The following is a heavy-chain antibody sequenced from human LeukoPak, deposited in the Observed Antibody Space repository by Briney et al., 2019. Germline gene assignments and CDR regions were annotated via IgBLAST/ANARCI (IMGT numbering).Heavy chain of an antibody. CDR2: IYTSGST. J-gene: IGHJ4*02. CDR3: ASDGAYFGSWNDY. Sequence: PSETLSLTCTVSGGSISSGSYYWSWIRQPAGKGLEWIGRIYTSGSTNYNPSLKSRVTISVDTSKNQFSLKLSSLTAADTGVYYCASDGAYFGSWNDYWGEGTLVTVSS. D-gene: IGHD3-10*01. CDR1: GGSISSGSYY. V-gene: IGHV4-61*02.